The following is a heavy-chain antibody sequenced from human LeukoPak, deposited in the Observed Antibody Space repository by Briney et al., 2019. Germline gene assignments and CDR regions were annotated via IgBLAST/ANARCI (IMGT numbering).Heavy chain of an antibody. J-gene: IGHJ5*02. CDR3: ARDSRSGWGNWFDP. D-gene: IGHD6-19*01. Sequence: SETLSLTCSVSGASISSGSNYWSWIRQPPGKGLEWIGEINHSGSTNYNPSLKSRVTISVDTSKNQFSLKLSSVTAADTAVYYCARDSRSGWGNWFDPWGQGTLVTVSS. CDR2: INHSGST. CDR1: GASISSGSNY. V-gene: IGHV4-39*07.